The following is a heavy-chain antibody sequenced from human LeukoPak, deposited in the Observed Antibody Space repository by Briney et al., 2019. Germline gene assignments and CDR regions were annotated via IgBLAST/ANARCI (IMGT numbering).Heavy chain of an antibody. D-gene: IGHD3-10*01. J-gene: IGHJ4*02. CDR3: GRGSVGFGELNY. Sequence: GGSLRLSCSASGFTFSSYGMHWVRQAPGKGLEHVSAISSTGGSTYYADSVQGRFTISRDNSKNTLYLQMNSLRIEDTAVYYCGRGSVGFGELNYWGQGTLVTVSS. V-gene: IGHV3-64*04. CDR2: ISSTGGST. CDR1: GFTFSSYG.